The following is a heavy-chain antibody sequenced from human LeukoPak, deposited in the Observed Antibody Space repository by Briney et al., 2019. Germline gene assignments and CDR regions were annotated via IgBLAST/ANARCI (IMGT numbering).Heavy chain of an antibody. CDR2: IYYSGST. V-gene: IGHV4-39*01. CDR1: GGSISSSSYY. CDR3: AGGLIVVGPMDV. Sequence: SETLSLTCTVSGGSISSSSYYWGWIRQPPGKGLEWIGSIYYSGSTYYNPSLKSRVTISVDTSKNQFSLKLSSVTAADTAVYYCAGGLIVVGPMDVWGKGTTVTVSS. D-gene: IGHD2-2*01. J-gene: IGHJ6*03.